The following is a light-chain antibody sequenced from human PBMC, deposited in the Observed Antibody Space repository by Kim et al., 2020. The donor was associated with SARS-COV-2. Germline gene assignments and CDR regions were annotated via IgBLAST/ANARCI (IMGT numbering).Light chain of an antibody. CDR1: SGSIDSNY. CDR2: EDN. J-gene: IGLJ3*02. CDR3: QSYDSSTRV. V-gene: IGLV6-57*04. Sequence: NFMLTQPHSVSESPGKTVTISCTRSSGSIDSNYVQWYQQRPGSAPTTVIYEDNQRPSGVPDRFSGSIDSSSNSASLTISGLKTEDEADYYCQSYDSSTRVFGGGTQLTVL.